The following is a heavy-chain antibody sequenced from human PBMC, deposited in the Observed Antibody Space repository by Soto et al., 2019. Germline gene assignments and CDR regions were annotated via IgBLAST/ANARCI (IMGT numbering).Heavy chain of an antibody. J-gene: IGHJ4*02. Sequence: QVQLVQSGAEVKKPGSSVKVSCKASGGTFSSYTISWVRQAPGQGLEWMGRIIPILGIANYAQKFQGRVTIIADKSTSTAYMELSSLRSEDTAVYYCARLGYCSGGSCYSEDYWGQGTLVTVSS. CDR3: ARLGYCSGGSCYSEDY. D-gene: IGHD2-15*01. CDR1: GGTFSSYT. CDR2: IIPILGIA. V-gene: IGHV1-69*02.